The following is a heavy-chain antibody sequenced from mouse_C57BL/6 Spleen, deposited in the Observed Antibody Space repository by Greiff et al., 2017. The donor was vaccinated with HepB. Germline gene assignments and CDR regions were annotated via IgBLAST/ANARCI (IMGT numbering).Heavy chain of an antibody. CDR3: ARYRSYDGYFYWYFDV. CDR2: IRNKANGYTT. D-gene: IGHD2-3*01. J-gene: IGHJ1*03. CDR1: GFTFTEYY. V-gene: IGHV7-3*01. Sequence: DVQGVESGGGLVQPGGSLSLSCAASGFTFTEYYMSWVRQPPGKALEWLGFIRNKANGYTTEYSASVKGRFTISRDNSQSILYLQMNALRAEDSATYYCARYRSYDGYFYWYFDVWGTGTTVTVSS.